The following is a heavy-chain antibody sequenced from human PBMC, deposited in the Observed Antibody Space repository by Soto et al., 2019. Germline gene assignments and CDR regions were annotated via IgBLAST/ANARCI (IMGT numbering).Heavy chain of an antibody. CDR3: IRGGSPYYYDY. CDR2: ILSKAGNYAT. V-gene: IGHV3-73*01. J-gene: IGHJ4*02. Sequence: ESGGGLVQPGGSLKLSCAASGFIFSGSAVHWVRQASGKGLEWVGRILSKAGNYATAYPASMKGRFTISRDDSENTAFLKMNSLKTEEPAVYYCIRGGSPYYYDYWGQGTLVAVSS. CDR1: GFIFSGSA.